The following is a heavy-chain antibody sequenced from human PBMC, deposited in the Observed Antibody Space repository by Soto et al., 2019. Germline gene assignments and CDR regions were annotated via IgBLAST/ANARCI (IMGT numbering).Heavy chain of an antibody. CDR1: GFTFTSSA. Sequence: ASVKVSCKASGFTFTSSAMQWVRQARGQRLEWIGWIVVGSGNTNYAQKFQERVTITRDMSTSTAYMELSSLRSEDTAVYYCAADPYYDILTGYYSSDYWGQGTLVTVSS. CDR3: AADPYYDILTGYYSSDY. J-gene: IGHJ4*02. CDR2: IVVGSGNT. D-gene: IGHD3-9*01. V-gene: IGHV1-58*02.